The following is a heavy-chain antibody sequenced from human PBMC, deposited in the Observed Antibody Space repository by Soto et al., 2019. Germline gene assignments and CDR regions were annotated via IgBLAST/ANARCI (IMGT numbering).Heavy chain of an antibody. D-gene: IGHD1-26*01. V-gene: IGHV2-5*02. CDR3: ARAYGGRSLY. CDR1: GFSLTTDRVG. J-gene: IGHJ4*02. CDR2: IYWDDSK. Sequence: QITLKQSGPTLVKPTQTLTLTCTFSGFSLTTDRVGVGWIRQPPGEALEWLAVIYWDDSKTYRPSLERRLSITKDTSKNQVALTMTNMDSMDTATYYSARAYGGRSLYWGQGTLVTVSS.